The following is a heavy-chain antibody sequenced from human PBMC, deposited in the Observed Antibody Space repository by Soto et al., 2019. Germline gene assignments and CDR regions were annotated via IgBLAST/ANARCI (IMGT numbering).Heavy chain of an antibody. V-gene: IGHV3-23*01. Sequence: GGSLRLSCAASGFTFSSYAMSWVRQAPGKGLEWVSAISGSGGSTYYADSVKGRFTIYRDNSKNILYLKKNSLRPENTAFFYCAKQPSIAAAGPYYYYMDVWGKGTTVTVSS. D-gene: IGHD6-13*01. CDR1: GFTFSSYA. CDR3: AKQPSIAAAGPYYYYMDV. J-gene: IGHJ6*03. CDR2: ISGSGGST.